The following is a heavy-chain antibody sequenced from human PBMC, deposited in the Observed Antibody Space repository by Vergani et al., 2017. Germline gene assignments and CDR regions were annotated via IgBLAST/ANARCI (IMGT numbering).Heavy chain of an antibody. CDR3: ARRIPSAVAGYFDY. CDR1: GGSISSGGYS. D-gene: IGHD6-19*01. V-gene: IGHV4-30-2*01. J-gene: IGHJ4*02. CDR2: IYHSGST. Sequence: QLQLQESGSGLVKPSQTLSLTCAVSGGSISSGGYSWSWIRQPPGKGLEWIGYIYHSGSTYYNPSLKSRVTISVDTSKNQFSLKLSSVTAADTAVYYCARRIPSAVAGYFDYWGQGTLVTVSS.